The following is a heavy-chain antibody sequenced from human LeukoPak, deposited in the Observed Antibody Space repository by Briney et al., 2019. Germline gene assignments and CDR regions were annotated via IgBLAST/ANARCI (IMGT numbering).Heavy chain of an antibody. Sequence: GGSLRLSCVASGVTHSDYAMSWVRRAPGKGLEWVSAISNTGGSTYYADSVKGRFTISRHKSKNRMYLQMNSLRHDDTATYYCAKAGASDKYGIDVWGQGTTVIVSS. V-gene: IGHV3-23*01. CDR1: GVTHSDYA. CDR3: AKAGASDKYGIDV. D-gene: IGHD4/OR15-4a*01. CDR2: ISNTGGST. J-gene: IGHJ6*02.